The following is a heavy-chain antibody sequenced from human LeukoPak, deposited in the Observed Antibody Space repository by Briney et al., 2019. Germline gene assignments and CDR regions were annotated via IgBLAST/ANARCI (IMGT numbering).Heavy chain of an antibody. Sequence: PSETLSLTCTVSGGSISSSSYYWGWIRQPPGKGLEWIGSIYYSGSTYYNPSLKSRVTISVDTSKNQFSLKLSSVTAADTAVYYCARGKGYSRGALDYWGQGTLVTVSS. CDR2: IYYSGST. CDR3: ARGKGYSRGALDY. CDR1: GGSISSSSYY. D-gene: IGHD4-11*01. V-gene: IGHV4-39*01. J-gene: IGHJ4*02.